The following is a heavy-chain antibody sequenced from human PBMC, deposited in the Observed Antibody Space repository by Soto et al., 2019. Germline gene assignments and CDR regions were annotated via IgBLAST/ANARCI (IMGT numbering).Heavy chain of an antibody. CDR1: GYSFTSYW. Sequence: GESLKISCKGSGYSFTSYWISWVRQMPGKGLEWMGRIDPSDSYTNYSPSFQGHVTISADKSISTAYLQWSSLKASDTAMYYCARRGYNWNYGYCYGMDVWGQGTTVTVSS. D-gene: IGHD1-7*01. J-gene: IGHJ6*02. CDR2: IDPSDSYT. CDR3: ARRGYNWNYGYCYGMDV. V-gene: IGHV5-10-1*01.